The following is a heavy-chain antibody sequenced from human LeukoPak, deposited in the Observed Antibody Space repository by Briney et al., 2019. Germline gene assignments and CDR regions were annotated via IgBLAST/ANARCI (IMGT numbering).Heavy chain of an antibody. CDR1: GFTFSSYS. CDR2: ISSSSSYI. J-gene: IGHJ1*01. Sequence: GGSLRLYCAASGFTFSSYSMNWVRQAPGKGLEWVSSISSSSSYIYYADSVKGRFTISRDNAKNSLYLQMNSLRAEDTAVYYCARLGATGTQHWGQGTLVTVSS. V-gene: IGHV3-21*01. D-gene: IGHD1-26*01. CDR3: ARLGATGTQH.